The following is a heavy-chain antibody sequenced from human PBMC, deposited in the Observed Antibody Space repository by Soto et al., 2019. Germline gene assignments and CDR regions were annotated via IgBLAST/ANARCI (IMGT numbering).Heavy chain of an antibody. CDR3: ATGHSSGYYSPIDWFDP. V-gene: IGHV4-31*03. CDR1: GGSISSGGYY. D-gene: IGHD3-22*01. CDR2: IYYSGST. J-gene: IGHJ5*02. Sequence: LSLTCTVSGGSISSGGYYWSWIRQHPGKGLEWIGYIYYSGSTYYNPSLKSRVTISVDTSKNQFSLKLSSVTAADTAVYYCATGHSSGYYSPIDWFDPWGQGTLVTVSS.